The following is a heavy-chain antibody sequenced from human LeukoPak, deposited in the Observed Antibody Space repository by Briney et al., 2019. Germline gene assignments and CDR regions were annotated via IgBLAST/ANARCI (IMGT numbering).Heavy chain of an antibody. J-gene: IGHJ1*01. V-gene: IGHV1-46*01. CDR3: ARGGYDFWSGYPGAEYFQH. CDR1: GYTFTNYY. D-gene: IGHD3-3*01. Sequence: GASVKVSCKASGYTFTNYYIHWVRQAPGQGLEWMGIINPSGGSTSYAQKFQGRVTITADKSTSTAYMELSSLRSEDTAVYYCARGGYDFWSGYPGAEYFQHWGQGTLVTVSS. CDR2: INPSGGST.